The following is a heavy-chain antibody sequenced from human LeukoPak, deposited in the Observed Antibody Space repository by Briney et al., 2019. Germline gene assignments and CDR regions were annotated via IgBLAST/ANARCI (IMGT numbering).Heavy chain of an antibody. D-gene: IGHD3-16*01. CDR2: IKQDGSEK. V-gene: IGHV3-7*02. CDR3: TRSLDE. Sequence: GVSLRLSCAASGFSFSNYWMDWVRQAPGKGLEWVANIKQDGSEKKCLDSVKGRFTISRDNAQTSLYLQMNSLRVEDTAVYYCTRSLDEWGQGTLVTVFS. CDR1: GFSFSNYW. J-gene: IGHJ4*02.